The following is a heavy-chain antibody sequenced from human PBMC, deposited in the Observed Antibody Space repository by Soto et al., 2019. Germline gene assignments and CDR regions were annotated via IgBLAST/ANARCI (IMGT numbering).Heavy chain of an antibody. V-gene: IGHV4-39*01. CDR1: GGSITRRSSY. Sequence: SETLSLTCTVSGGSITRRSSYWAWIRQPPGKGLEWVGTFYDGNTYHNPSLRSRITIAVDTSKNQCYLQLNSVAAADTAFYYCDTSRGLPVGGSLDYSGQRMLVTVSS. J-gene: IGHJ4*02. CDR3: DTSRGLPVGGSLDY. D-gene: IGHD2-21*02. CDR2: FYDGNT.